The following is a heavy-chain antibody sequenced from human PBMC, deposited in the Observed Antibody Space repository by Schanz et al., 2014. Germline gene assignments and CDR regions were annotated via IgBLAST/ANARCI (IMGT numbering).Heavy chain of an antibody. CDR2: INPNTGGT. CDR1: GYTFTSYS. D-gene: IGHD3-22*01. CDR3: ARDDRAYYDGMDI. V-gene: IGHV1-2*04. J-gene: IGHJ6*02. Sequence: QVQLVQSGAEVKKPGASVKVSCKASGYTFTSYSIHWVRQAPGQGLEWMGWINPNTGGTNFAQKFQGWVTVTRDTSISTVYMELSRVTYEDTAVYYCARDDRAYYDGMDIWGQGTTVTVSS.